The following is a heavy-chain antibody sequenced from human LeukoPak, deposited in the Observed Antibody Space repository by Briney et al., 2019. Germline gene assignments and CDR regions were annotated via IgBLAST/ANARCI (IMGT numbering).Heavy chain of an antibody. D-gene: IGHD6-25*01. CDR2: ISGSSGST. CDR3: AKDRTASYYYYYMDV. Sequence: PGGSLRLSCAASGFTFSSYAMSWVRQAPGKGLEWVSAISGSSGSTYYADSVKGRFTISRDNSKNTLYLQMNCLRAEDTAVYYCAKDRTASYYYYYMDVWGKGTTVTVSS. V-gene: IGHV3-23*01. J-gene: IGHJ6*03. CDR1: GFTFSSYA.